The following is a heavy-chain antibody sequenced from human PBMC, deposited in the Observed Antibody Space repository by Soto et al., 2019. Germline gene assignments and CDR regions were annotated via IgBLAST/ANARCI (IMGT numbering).Heavy chain of an antibody. CDR2: IWYDGSNK. CDR1: GFTFSSYG. J-gene: IGHJ4*02. Sequence: QVQLVESGGGVVQPGRSLRLSCAASGFTFSSYGMHWVRQARGKGLEWVAVIWYDGSNKCYVDSVKGRFTISRDNSKNTSYLQMNSLRAEDTAAYYCARDQGGYFDYWGQGTLVTVSS. D-gene: IGHD6-13*01. V-gene: IGHV3-33*01. CDR3: ARDQGGYFDY.